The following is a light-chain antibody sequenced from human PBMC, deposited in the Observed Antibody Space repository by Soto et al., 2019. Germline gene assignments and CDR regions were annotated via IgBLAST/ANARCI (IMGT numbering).Light chain of an antibody. CDR1: QRVSSF. CDR3: QQRSNWPRT. CDR2: DAS. J-gene: IGKJ2*01. Sequence: EIVLTQSPATLSLSPGERATLSCRASQRVSSFLAWYQHKPGQAPRLLISDASNRATGIPARFSGSGSGTDFTLTIISLEPEAVAVYHCQQRSNWPRTFGQGTKLEIK. V-gene: IGKV3-11*01.